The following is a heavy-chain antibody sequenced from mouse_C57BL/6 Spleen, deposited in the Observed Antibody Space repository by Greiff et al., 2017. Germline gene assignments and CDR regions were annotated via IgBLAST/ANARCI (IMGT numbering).Heavy chain of an antibody. D-gene: IGHD2-4*01. Sequence: VQLQQPGAELVMPGASVKLSCKASGYTFTSYWMHWVKQRPGQGLEWIGEIDPSDSYTNYNQKFKGKSTLTVDKSSSTAYMQRSSLTSEDAAVYYCARSVDYVFDYWGQGTTLTVSS. V-gene: IGHV1-69*01. CDR3: ARSVDYVFDY. CDR2: IDPSDSYT. J-gene: IGHJ2*01. CDR1: GYTFTSYW.